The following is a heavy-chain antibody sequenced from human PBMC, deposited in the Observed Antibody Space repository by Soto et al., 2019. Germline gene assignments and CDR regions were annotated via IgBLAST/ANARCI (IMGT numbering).Heavy chain of an antibody. CDR2: IWYDGSNK. CDR3: ARPPRADSSGWYGAFDI. CDR1: GFTFSSYG. D-gene: IGHD6-19*01. Sequence: QVQLVESGGGVVQPGRSLRLSCAASGFTFSSYGMHWVRQAPGKGLEWVAVIWYDGSNKYYADSVKGRFTISRDNSKNTLYLQMNSLRAEDTAVYYCARPPRADSSGWYGAFDIWGQGTMVTVSS. J-gene: IGHJ3*02. V-gene: IGHV3-30*19.